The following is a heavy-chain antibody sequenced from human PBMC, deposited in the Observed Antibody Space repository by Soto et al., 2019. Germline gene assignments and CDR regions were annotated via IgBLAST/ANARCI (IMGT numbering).Heavy chain of an antibody. CDR1: GFTFSSYS. Sequence: DVQLVESGGGLVKPGGSLTLSCAASGFTFSSYSLSWVRQAPGKGLEWVSSISSGHGDIYYADSVKGRFIGSRDNAKNLLFLQMNNLRVEDTAVYYCALLTSGWDGDFDFWGQGTLVTVSS. J-gene: IGHJ4*02. CDR3: ALLTSGWDGDFDF. CDR2: ISSGHGDI. D-gene: IGHD6-19*01. V-gene: IGHV3-21*01.